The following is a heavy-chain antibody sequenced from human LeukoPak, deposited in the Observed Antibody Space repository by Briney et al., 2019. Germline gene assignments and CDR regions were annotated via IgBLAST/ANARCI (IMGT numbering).Heavy chain of an antibody. CDR1: GYTFTSYY. J-gene: IGHJ3*02. CDR3: ARVRGDAYTIVVDSALDAFDI. D-gene: IGHD3-22*01. CDR2: INPSGGST. Sequence: ASVKVSCKASGYTFTSYYMHWVRQAPGQGLEWMGIINPSGGSTSYAQKFQGRVTMTRDTSTSTVYMELSSLRSEDTAVYYCARVRGDAYTIVVDSALDAFDIWGQGTMVTVSS. V-gene: IGHV1-46*01.